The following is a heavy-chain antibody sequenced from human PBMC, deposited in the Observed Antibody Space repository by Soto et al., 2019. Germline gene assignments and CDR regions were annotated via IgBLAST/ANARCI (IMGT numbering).Heavy chain of an antibody. Sequence: GGSLRLSCAASGFTFSSYWMHWVRQAPGKGLVWVSRINSDGSSTSYADSVKGRFTISRDNAKNTLYLQMNSLRAEDTAVYYCARARYCSGGSCYWIGGDYYYYGMDVWGQGTTVTVSS. J-gene: IGHJ6*02. D-gene: IGHD2-15*01. V-gene: IGHV3-74*01. CDR3: ARARYCSGGSCYWIGGDYYYYGMDV. CDR2: INSDGSST. CDR1: GFTFSSYW.